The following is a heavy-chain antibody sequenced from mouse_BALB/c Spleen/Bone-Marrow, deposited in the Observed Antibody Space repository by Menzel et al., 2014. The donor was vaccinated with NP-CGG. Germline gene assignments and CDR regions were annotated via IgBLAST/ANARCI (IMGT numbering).Heavy chain of an antibody. CDR3: ARDYSYYFDY. D-gene: IGHD2-1*01. CDR1: GFTFTDHY. J-gene: IGHJ2*01. V-gene: IGHV7-3*02. CDR2: IRNKANGYTT. Sequence: EVMLVESGGGLVQPGGFLRLSCATSGFTFTDHYVSWVRQPPGKALEWLGFIRNKANGYTTEYSASVKGRFTISRDNSQSIVYLRMNTLRAEDSATYYCARDYSYYFDYWGQGTTLTVSS.